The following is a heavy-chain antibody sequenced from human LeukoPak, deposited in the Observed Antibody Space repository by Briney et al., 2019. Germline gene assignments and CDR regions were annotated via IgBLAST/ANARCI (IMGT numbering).Heavy chain of an antibody. CDR3: ARDSIPGYMVRASRGFDP. V-gene: IGHV3-20*01. D-gene: IGHD3-10*01. Sequence: PGGSLRLSCAASGFTFDDYGMSWVRQAPGKGLEWVSGINWNGGSTGYADSVKGRFTISRDNAKNSLYLQMNSLRAEDTALYHCARDSIPGYMVRASRGFDPWGQGTLVTVSS. CDR1: GFTFDDYG. CDR2: INWNGGST. J-gene: IGHJ5*02.